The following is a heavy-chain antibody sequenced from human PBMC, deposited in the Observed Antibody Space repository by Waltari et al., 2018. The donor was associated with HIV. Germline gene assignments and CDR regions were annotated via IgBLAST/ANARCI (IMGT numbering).Heavy chain of an antibody. J-gene: IGHJ5*02. Sequence: QVQLQESGPGLVKPSQTLSLTCTVSGGSISTGSFSWSWICRPPGRRSDWMGRIYTSGSTNYNPSLKSRVTISVDTSKNQFSLKLSSVTAADTAVYYCARDLDGDYGSGSYYKGSNWFDPWGQGTLVTVSS. V-gene: IGHV4-61*02. CDR2: IYTSGST. CDR3: ARDLDGDYGSGSYYKGSNWFDP. D-gene: IGHD3-10*01. CDR1: GGSISTGSFS.